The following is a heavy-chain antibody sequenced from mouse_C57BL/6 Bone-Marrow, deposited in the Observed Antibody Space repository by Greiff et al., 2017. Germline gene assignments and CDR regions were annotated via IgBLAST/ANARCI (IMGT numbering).Heavy chain of an antibody. Sequence: EVHLVESGGGLVKPGGSLKLSCAASGFTFSDYGMHWVRQAPEKGLEWVAYISSGSSTIYYADPVKGRFTISRDNAKNILFLQMTSLRSEDTAMYYCARGGYGSSYGDAMDYWGQGTSVTVSS. D-gene: IGHD1-1*01. J-gene: IGHJ4*01. CDR3: ARGGYGSSYGDAMDY. CDR2: ISSGSSTI. V-gene: IGHV5-17*01. CDR1: GFTFSDYG.